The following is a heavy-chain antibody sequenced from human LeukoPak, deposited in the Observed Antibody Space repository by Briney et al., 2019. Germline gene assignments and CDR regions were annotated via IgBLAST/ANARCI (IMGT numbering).Heavy chain of an antibody. V-gene: IGHV1-2*02. D-gene: IGHD4-17*01. J-gene: IGHJ4*02. CDR1: GYAFTGYY. Sequence: ASVTVSCKASGYAFTGYYMHWVRQAPGQGLEWMGWINPTSGGTNYAQKFQGRVTMTRDTSIRTVYMELSRLTSDDTAVYYCARADYGHYFDYWGQGTLVTVSS. CDR2: INPTSGGT. CDR3: ARADYGHYFDY.